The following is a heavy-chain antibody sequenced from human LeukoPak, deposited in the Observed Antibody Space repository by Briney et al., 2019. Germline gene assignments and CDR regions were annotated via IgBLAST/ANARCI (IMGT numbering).Heavy chain of an antibody. V-gene: IGHV3-23*01. J-gene: IGHJ4*02. CDR2: ITGSGATT. Sequence: GGSLRLSCAASQFTFSSSGMDWVRQSPEKGLEWVSAITGSGATTYYADSVNGRFTISRDNSKSTVSLQMNSLRAEDTAIYYCAKMQGYFDYWGQGALVTVSS. CDR3: AKMQGYFDY. CDR1: QFTFSSSG.